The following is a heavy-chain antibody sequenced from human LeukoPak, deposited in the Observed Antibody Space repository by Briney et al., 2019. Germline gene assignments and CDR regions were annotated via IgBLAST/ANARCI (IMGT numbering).Heavy chain of an antibody. J-gene: IGHJ4*02. Sequence: GGSLRLSCAASGFTFSSYGMHWVRQAPGKGLGWVAVVSYDGSNKYYADSVKGRFTISRDNSKNTLYLQMNSLRAEDTAVYYCARGSWIQLDYWGQGTLVTVSS. D-gene: IGHD5-18*01. V-gene: IGHV3-30*03. CDR3: ARGSWIQLDY. CDR2: VSYDGSNK. CDR1: GFTFSSYG.